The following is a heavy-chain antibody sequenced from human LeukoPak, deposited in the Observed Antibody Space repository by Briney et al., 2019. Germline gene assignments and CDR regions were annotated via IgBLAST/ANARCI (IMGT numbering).Heavy chain of an antibody. Sequence: PGGSLRLSCAASGFTFSSYGMSWVRQAPGKGLEWVSAISGSSGNTYYADSVKGRFTISRDNSKNTLYLQMNSLRAEDTAVYYCARGGVRMLTLPKYNWFDPWGQGTLVTVSS. CDR2: ISGSSGNT. J-gene: IGHJ5*02. D-gene: IGHD2-8*01. V-gene: IGHV3-23*01. CDR1: GFTFSSYG. CDR3: ARGGVRMLTLPKYNWFDP.